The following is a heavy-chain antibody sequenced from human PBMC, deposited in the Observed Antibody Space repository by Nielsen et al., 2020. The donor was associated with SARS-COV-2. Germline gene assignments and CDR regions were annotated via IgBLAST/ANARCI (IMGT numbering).Heavy chain of an antibody. D-gene: IGHD5-18*01. CDR1: GYTFTSYD. V-gene: IGHV1-8*01. CDR2: MNPNSGNT. CDR3: ARGKLTATVFNYYYGMDV. Sequence: ASVKVSCKASGYTFTSYDINWVRQATGQGLEWMGWMNPNSGNTGYAQKFQGRVTMTRNTSISTAYMELSSLRSEDTAVYYCARGKLTATVFNYYYGMDVWGQGTTVTV. J-gene: IGHJ6*02.